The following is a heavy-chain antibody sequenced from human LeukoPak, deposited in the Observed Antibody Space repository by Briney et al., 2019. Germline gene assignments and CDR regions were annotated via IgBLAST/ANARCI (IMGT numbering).Heavy chain of an antibody. V-gene: IGHV4-34*01. J-gene: IGHJ5*02. CDR2: INHSGST. Sequence: PSETLSLTCAVYGGSFSGYYWSWLRQPPGKGLEWIGEINHSGSTNYNPSLKSRVTISVDTSKNQFSLKLSSVTAADTAVYYCARGWGSYRLSPFDPWGQGTLVTVSS. CDR3: ARGWGSYRLSPFDP. CDR1: GGSFSGYY. D-gene: IGHD3-16*02.